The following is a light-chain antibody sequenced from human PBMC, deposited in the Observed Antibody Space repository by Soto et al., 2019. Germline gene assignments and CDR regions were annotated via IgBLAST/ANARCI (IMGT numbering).Light chain of an antibody. J-gene: IGKJ1*01. CDR3: QQYGSSGT. V-gene: IGKV3-20*01. CDR1: QTVSSSS. CDR2: GAS. Sequence: DIVLTQSPVTLSLSPGERATLSCRASQTVSSSSLAWYQQKPGQAPRLLIYGASNRATGIPDRFSGSGSGTDFTLTISRLEPEDFAVYYCQQYGSSGTFGQGTKVDVK.